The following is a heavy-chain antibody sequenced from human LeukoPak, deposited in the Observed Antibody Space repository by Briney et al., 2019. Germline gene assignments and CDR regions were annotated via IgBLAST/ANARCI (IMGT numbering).Heavy chain of an antibody. CDR2: IRYDGSKS. CDR1: GFTLNSYG. J-gene: IGHJ3*02. Sequence: GGSLRLSCAASGFTLNSYGMHWVRQAPGKGLEGVAFIRYDGSKSYFADSVKGRFALSRDNSKNTLYLQMSSLRPEDTAVYFCAKDGGGGSYFAFDIWGQGTMVTVSS. D-gene: IGHD1-26*01. CDR3: AKDGGGGSYFAFDI. V-gene: IGHV3-30*02.